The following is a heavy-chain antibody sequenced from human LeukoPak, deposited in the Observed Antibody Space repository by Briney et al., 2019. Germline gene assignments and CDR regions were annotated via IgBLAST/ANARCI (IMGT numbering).Heavy chain of an antibody. Sequence: SVKVSCKASGSSFSTLAISWVRQAPGQGLEWMGWIIPILNVTNYAQQFEGRVAIIADKSTNTVFMQLSSLRSEDTAVYYCAKAHSGDAFDIWGQGTMVSVSS. CDR1: GSSFSTLA. V-gene: IGHV1-69*10. CDR2: IIPILNVT. CDR3: AKAHSGDAFDI. D-gene: IGHD1-26*01. J-gene: IGHJ3*02.